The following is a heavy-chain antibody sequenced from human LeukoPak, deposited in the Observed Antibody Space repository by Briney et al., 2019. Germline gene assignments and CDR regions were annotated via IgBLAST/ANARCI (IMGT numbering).Heavy chain of an antibody. CDR2: ISWNSGII. Sequence: GRSLRLSCAASGFTFDDFALHWVRRAPGKGLEWVSCISWNSGIINYADSVKGRFTISRDNAKNSLYLQMNSLRPEDTAFYYCAKDPGSSGSRYFHRWGQGTLVTVSS. D-gene: IGHD6-19*01. CDR3: AKDPGSSGSRYFHR. CDR1: GFTFDDFA. J-gene: IGHJ1*01. V-gene: IGHV3-9*01.